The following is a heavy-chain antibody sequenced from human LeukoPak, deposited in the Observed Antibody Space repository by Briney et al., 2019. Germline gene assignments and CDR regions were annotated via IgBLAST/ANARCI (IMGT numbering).Heavy chain of an antibody. J-gene: IGHJ4*02. V-gene: IGHV3-21*01. CDR2: ISSTGSYT. D-gene: IGHD6-19*01. CDR1: GFTFSSYN. Sequence: GGSLRLSCAASGFTFSSYNMNWVRQAPGKGLEWVSSISSTGSYTYYADSLKGRFTISRDNARNSLYLQMNSLRVEDTAVYYCARSHTSGWYPGGDYWGQGTPVTVSS. CDR3: ARSHTSGWYPGGDY.